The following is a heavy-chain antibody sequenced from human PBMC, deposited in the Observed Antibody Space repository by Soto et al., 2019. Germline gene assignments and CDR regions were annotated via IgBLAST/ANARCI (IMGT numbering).Heavy chain of an antibody. V-gene: IGHV4-59*08. CDR3: ARHALYSFYYIDV. CDR1: GGSISGYY. J-gene: IGHJ6*03. CDR2: IFSSGAT. Sequence: QVQLQESGPGLVRPSETLSLTCTVSGGSISGYYWSWIRQPPGKGLEWIAYIFSSGATNYSPSLKRRVTTSLDPSKNHFSLRRTSVTAADTAVYYCARHALYSFYYIDVWGKGTTVTVSS.